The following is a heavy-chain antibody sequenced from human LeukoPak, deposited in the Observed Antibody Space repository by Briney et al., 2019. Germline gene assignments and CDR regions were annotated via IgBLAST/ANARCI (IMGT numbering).Heavy chain of an antibody. CDR2: LSGSGSST. J-gene: IGHJ4*02. V-gene: IGHV3-23*01. CDR1: GFIFSSYA. CDR3: AKDRNYGFDY. D-gene: IGHD3-10*01. Sequence: PGGSLRLSCAASGFIFSSYAMSWVRQAPGKGLEWVSALSGSGSSTYYADSVKGRFTISRDNSKNTLYLQMNSLRAEDTAVYYCAKDRNYGFDYWGQGTLVTVSS.